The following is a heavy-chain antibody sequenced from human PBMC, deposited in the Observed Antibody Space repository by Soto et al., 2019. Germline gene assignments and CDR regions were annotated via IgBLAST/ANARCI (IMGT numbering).Heavy chain of an antibody. J-gene: IGHJ6*04. D-gene: IGHD3-16*01. V-gene: IGHV5-51*01. CDR2: IYPGDSDT. CDR3: ARQGSNGAYYYYGMDV. CDR1: GYRFSSYW. Sequence: GESLKISCKGSGYRFSSYWIAWVRQMPGKGLEWMGIIYPGDSDTRYSPSFEGQVTISADKSNSTAYLQWSSLKASDTAMYYCARQGSNGAYYYYGMDVWGTGTMGTLSS.